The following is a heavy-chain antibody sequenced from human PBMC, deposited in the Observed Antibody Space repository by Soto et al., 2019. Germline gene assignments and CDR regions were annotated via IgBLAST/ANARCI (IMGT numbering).Heavy chain of an antibody. Sequence: EVQLVESGGGLVKPGGSLRLSCAASGFTFSSYSMNWVRQAPGKGLEWVSSISSSSSYIYYADSVKGRFTISRDNAKNSLYLQMNSLRAEDTVVDYGERGGDSSGGYVGAGDYYYYGMDVWGQGTTVTVSS. CDR1: GFTFSSYS. CDR2: ISSSSSYI. J-gene: IGHJ6*02. D-gene: IGHD6-19*01. CDR3: ERGGDSSGGYVGAGDYYYYGMDV. V-gene: IGHV3-21*01.